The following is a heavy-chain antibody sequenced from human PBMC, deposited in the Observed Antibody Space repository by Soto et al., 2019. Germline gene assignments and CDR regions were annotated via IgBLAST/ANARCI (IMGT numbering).Heavy chain of an antibody. V-gene: IGHV3-21*01. J-gene: IGHJ3*02. Sequence: AQLVESGGSLVKPGDSLRLSCAASGFTFGDYIMNWVRQAPGRGLEWVTSISHSGTYIFYADSVKGRFTISRDNAKDPLFLQMNSLRVEDTAIYYCASPRDYCVSNTNCFISSDICGQGTGVTVSS. CDR2: ISHSGTYI. D-gene: IGHD2-2*01. CDR1: GFTFGDYI. CDR3: ASPRDYCVSNTNCFISSDI.